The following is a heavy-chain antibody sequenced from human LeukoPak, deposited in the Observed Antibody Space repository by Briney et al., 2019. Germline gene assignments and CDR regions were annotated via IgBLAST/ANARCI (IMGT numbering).Heavy chain of an antibody. CDR2: IKQDGSEK. CDR1: GFTFSSYW. CDR3: ARLGKYCTNGVCYSSY. V-gene: IGHV3-7*01. Sequence: GGSLRLSCKASGFTFSSYWMSWVRQAPGKRLEWVANIKQDGSEKYYVDSVKGRFTISRDNAKNSLYLQMNSLRAEDTAVYYCARLGKYCTNGVCYSSYWGQGTLVTVSS. J-gene: IGHJ4*02. D-gene: IGHD2-8*01.